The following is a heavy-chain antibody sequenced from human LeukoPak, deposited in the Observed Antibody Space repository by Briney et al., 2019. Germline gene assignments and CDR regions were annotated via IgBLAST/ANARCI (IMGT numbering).Heavy chain of an antibody. CDR3: ARDSDSSSFFDY. Sequence: ASVKVSCKASGGTFSSYAISWVRQAPGQGLEWMGGIIPIFGTANYAQKSQGRVTITADESTSTAYMELSSLRSEDTAVYYCARDSDSSSFFDYWGQGTLVTVSS. CDR1: GGTFSSYA. CDR2: IIPIFGTA. J-gene: IGHJ4*02. V-gene: IGHV1-69*13. D-gene: IGHD6-13*01.